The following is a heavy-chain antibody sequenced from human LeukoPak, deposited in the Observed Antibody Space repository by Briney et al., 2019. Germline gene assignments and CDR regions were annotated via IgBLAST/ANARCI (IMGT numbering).Heavy chain of an antibody. Sequence: SETLSLTCTVSGYSISSGYYWGWIRPPPGKGLEWIGSIYHSGSTYYNPSLKSRVTISVDTSKNQFSLKLSSVTAADTAVYYCARDSRGYSGYDQDWFDPWGQGTLVTVSS. J-gene: IGHJ5*02. D-gene: IGHD5-12*01. CDR1: GYSISSGYY. V-gene: IGHV4-38-2*02. CDR2: IYHSGST. CDR3: ARDSRGYSGYDQDWFDP.